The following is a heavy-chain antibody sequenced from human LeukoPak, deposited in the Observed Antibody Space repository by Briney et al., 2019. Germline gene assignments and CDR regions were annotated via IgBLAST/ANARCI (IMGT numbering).Heavy chain of an antibody. V-gene: IGHV4-34*01. CDR2: MNHSGNT. D-gene: IGHD6-19*01. J-gene: IGHJ6*03. CDR3: ARGEGTLAGRRWPYSFYYYVDV. CDR1: GGSFSDYY. Sequence: PSETLSLTCVVYGGSFSDYYWTWVRQPPGKGLEWIGEMNHSGNTIYNRSLKRRGTISIQKSNHHFSLKLNSVTAADTAVYYCARGEGTLAGRRWPYSFYYYVDVWGKGTTVTVSS.